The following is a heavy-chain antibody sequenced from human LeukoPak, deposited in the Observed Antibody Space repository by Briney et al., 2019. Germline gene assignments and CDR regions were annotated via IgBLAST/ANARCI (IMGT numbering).Heavy chain of an antibody. J-gene: IGHJ4*02. V-gene: IGHV1-2*02. CDR1: GYTFTGHY. CDR2: INPNSGGT. D-gene: IGHD5-18*01. Sequence: ASVKVSCKASGYTFTGHYMHWVRQAPGQGLEWMGWINPNSGGTNYAQKFQGRVTMTRDTSISTAYMELSRLRSDDTAVYYCAKGSGYSYGLYNFDYWGQGTLVTVSS. CDR3: AKGSGYSYGLYNFDY.